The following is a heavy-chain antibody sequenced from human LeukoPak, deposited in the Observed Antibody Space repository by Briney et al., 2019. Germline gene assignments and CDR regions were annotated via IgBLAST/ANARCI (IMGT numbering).Heavy chain of an antibody. D-gene: IGHD3-3*01. CDR3: AKDLFLEWLFRY. V-gene: IGHV3-23*01. CDR1: GFTFSSYA. Sequence: GGSLRLSCAASGFTFSSYAMSWVRQAPGKGLEWVSAISGSGGSTYYAGSVKGRFTISRDNSKNTLYLQMNSLRAEDTAVYYCAKDLFLEWLFRYWGQGTLVTASS. J-gene: IGHJ4*02. CDR2: ISGSGGST.